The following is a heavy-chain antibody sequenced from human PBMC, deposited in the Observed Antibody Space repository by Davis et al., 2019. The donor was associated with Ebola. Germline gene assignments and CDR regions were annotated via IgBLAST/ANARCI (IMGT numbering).Heavy chain of an antibody. CDR1: GYTFTSYA. Sequence: ASVKVSCKASGYTFTSYAMHWVRQAPGQRLEWMGWINAGNGNTKYSQKFQGRVTITRDTSASTAYMELSSLRSEDTAVYYCARDHGGNHRGGYYYYYGMDVWGQGTTVTVSS. CDR2: INAGNGNT. CDR3: ARDHGGNHRGGYYYYYGMDV. V-gene: IGHV1-3*01. D-gene: IGHD4-23*01. J-gene: IGHJ6*02.